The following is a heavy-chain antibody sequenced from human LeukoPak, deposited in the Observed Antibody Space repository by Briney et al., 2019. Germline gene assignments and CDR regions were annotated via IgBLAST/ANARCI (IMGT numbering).Heavy chain of an antibody. CDR2: TYYRSKWYF. Sequence: SQTLSLTCDISGDSVSTNTVDWNWIRQSPSRGLEWLGRTYYRSKWYFDYAVSVKSRISINPDTSKNQFSLLLNSVTPEDTAVYYCVRATAIFDYWGQGTLVTVSS. D-gene: IGHD2-21*02. CDR3: VRATAIFDY. V-gene: IGHV6-1*01. J-gene: IGHJ4*02. CDR1: GDSVSTNTVD.